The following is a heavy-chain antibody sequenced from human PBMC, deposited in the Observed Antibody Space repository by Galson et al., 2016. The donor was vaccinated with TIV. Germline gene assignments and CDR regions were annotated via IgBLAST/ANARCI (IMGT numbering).Heavy chain of an antibody. V-gene: IGHV4-4*09. CDR3: ARDRGNGQWFFDY. CDR2: IYSTGST. CDR1: GGALSGYY. J-gene: IGHJ4*02. D-gene: IGHD3-22*01. Sequence: SETLSLTCPVSGGALSGYYWSWVRQPPGKGLEWIGYIYSTGSTNFNPSPKGRVTMSVDTPRNQFSLRLSSVTAADTAVYYCARDRGNGQWFFDYWGQGTLVRVSS.